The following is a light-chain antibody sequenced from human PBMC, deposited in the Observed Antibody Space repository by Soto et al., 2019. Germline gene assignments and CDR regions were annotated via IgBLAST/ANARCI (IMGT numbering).Light chain of an antibody. J-gene: IGKJ5*01. Sequence: ETVMTQSPATLPVSPGERATLSCRASQSVRSNLAWYQQKPGQAPRLLIYGASSRAIGIPDRFSGSVSGSDFILTINRLEPEDFAVYYCQQYGSSHTFGQGTRLEIK. CDR1: QSVRSN. V-gene: IGKV3-20*01. CDR2: GAS. CDR3: QQYGSSHT.